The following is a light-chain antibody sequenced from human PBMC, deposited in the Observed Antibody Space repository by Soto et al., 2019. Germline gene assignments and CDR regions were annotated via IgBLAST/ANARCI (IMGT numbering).Light chain of an antibody. J-gene: IGLJ1*01. CDR2: DVS. CDR3: CSYVGSNTLYV. Sequence: QSALTQPRSVSGSPEQSVTISCTGSSSDVGDYNYVSWYQQHPGKAPKLMIYDVSKRPSGVPDRFSGSKSGNTASLTISGLQAEDEADYYCCSYVGSNTLYVFGTGTKLTVL. CDR1: SSDVGDYNY. V-gene: IGLV2-11*01.